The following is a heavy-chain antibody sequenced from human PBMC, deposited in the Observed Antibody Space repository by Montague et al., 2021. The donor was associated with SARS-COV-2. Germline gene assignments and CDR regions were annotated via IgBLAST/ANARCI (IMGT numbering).Heavy chain of an antibody. Sequence: TLSLTCTVSGGSISSGGYYWSWIRQHPGKGLEWIGYIYYSGSTYYNPSLKSRVIISVDTSKNQFSLKLSSVTAADTAVYYCARVRSSAWFDPWGQGTLVTVSS. J-gene: IGHJ5*02. V-gene: IGHV4-31*03. CDR3: ARVRSSAWFDP. CDR1: GGSISSGGYY. CDR2: IYYSGST. D-gene: IGHD3-10*01.